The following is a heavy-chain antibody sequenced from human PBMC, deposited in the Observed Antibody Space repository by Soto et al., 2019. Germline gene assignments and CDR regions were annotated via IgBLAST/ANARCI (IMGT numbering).Heavy chain of an antibody. CDR3: AKNGQWLATPPGA. CDR2: ITDSGYTA. V-gene: IGHV3-23*01. CDR1: GFSFGTFV. J-gene: IGHJ4*02. D-gene: IGHD6-19*01. Sequence: GGSLRLSCAASGFSFGTFVMTWFRQAPGGGLEWVASITDSGYTASYAETVEGRFTVSRDNSRNKLHLQMNDLRAEDTATYYCAKNGQWLATPPGAWGQGTLVTVSS.